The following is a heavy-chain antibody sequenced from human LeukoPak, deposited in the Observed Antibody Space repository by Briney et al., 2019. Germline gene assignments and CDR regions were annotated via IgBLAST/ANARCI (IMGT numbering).Heavy chain of an antibody. CDR2: IYYSGST. J-gene: IGHJ6*03. Sequence: SGTLSLTCTVSGGSISSGGYYWSWIRQHPGKGLEWIGYIYYSGSTYYNPSLKSRVTISVDTSKNQFSLKLSSVTAADTAVYYCARTTGYYYYYMDVWGKGTTVTVSS. V-gene: IGHV4-31*03. CDR3: ARTTGYYYYYMDV. D-gene: IGHD1-1*01. CDR1: GGSISSGGYY.